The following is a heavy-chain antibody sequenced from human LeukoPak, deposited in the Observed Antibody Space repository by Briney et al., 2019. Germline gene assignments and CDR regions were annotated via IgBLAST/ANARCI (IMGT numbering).Heavy chain of an antibody. D-gene: IGHD5-18*01. J-gene: IGHJ6*02. CDR2: INSDGSIT. Sequence: GGSLRLSCAASGFTFTTYWMHWVRQAPGKGLVWVSHINSDGSITSYADSVKGRFTISRDNAKNTLYLQMNSLRAEDTAVYYCARDAVDTVNAVWGQGTTVTVSS. CDR1: GFTFTTYW. CDR3: ARDAVDTVNAV. V-gene: IGHV3-74*01.